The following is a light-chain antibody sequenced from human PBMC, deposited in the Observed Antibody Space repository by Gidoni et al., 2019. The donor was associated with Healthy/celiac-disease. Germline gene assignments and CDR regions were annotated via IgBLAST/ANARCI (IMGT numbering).Light chain of an antibody. CDR3: QQYNSYSRT. CDR2: DAS. Sequence: DIQMTQSPSTLSASVGDRVTITCRASQSISSWLAWYQQKPGKAPKLLIYDASSLESGVPSRFSGSGSGKEFTLTISSRQPDDFATYYCQQYNSYSRTFGQGTKVEIK. V-gene: IGKV1-5*01. CDR1: QSISSW. J-gene: IGKJ1*01.